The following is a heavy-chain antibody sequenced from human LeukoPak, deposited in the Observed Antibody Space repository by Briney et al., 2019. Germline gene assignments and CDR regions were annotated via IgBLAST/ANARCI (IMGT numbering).Heavy chain of an antibody. D-gene: IGHD5-18*01. CDR2: ISSSSSYI. Sequence: GGSLRLSCAASGFTVSSNYMNWVRQAPGKGLEWVSSISSSSSYIYYADSVKGRFTISRDNSKNTLYLQMTSLRAEDTAVYYCAKSTGFTYGYAFDYWGQGTLVTVSP. V-gene: IGHV3-21*04. CDR1: GFTVSSNY. J-gene: IGHJ4*02. CDR3: AKSTGFTYGYAFDY.